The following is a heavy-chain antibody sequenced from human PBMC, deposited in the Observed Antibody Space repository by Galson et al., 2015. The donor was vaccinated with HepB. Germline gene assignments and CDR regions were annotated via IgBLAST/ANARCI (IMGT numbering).Heavy chain of an antibody. J-gene: IGHJ4*02. CDR2: FRGGGTGT. CDR3: AKDSGLGGEDY. CDR1: GFTFSVYT. D-gene: IGHD3-16*01. V-gene: IGHV3-23*01. Sequence: SLRLSCAASGFTFSVYTMNWVRQAPGKGLEWVSAFRGGGTGTYYADSVKGRFTISRDDSKNTLFLQLNSLRAEDTAIYYCAKDSGLGGEDYWGQGILVTVSS.